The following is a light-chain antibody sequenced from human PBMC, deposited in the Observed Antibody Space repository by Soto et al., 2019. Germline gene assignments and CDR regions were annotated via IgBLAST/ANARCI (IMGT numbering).Light chain of an antibody. Sequence: DIVMTQSPDSLAVSLGERATINCRSSQSVFYSSNNKNYLAWYQQKLGQPPQLLTYWASTRESGVPDRFSGSGSGTDFTLTISSLQAEDVAVYYCQQYFTTPYTFGQGPKLEIK. CDR1: QSVFYSSNNKNY. CDR2: WAS. CDR3: QQYFTTPYT. V-gene: IGKV4-1*01. J-gene: IGKJ2*01.